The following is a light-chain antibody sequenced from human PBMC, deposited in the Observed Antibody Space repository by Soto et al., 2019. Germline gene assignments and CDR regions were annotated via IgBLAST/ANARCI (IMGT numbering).Light chain of an antibody. J-gene: IGKJ1*01. CDR3: QHYNSSPWT. Sequence: QMTQSPSSLSASVGDRVTITCRASQTISSWLAWYQQKPGKAPKLLIYKASTLKSGVPSRFSGSGSGTEFTLTISSLQPDDFATYYCQHYNSSPWTFGQGTKV. CDR2: KAS. V-gene: IGKV1-5*03. CDR1: QTISSW.